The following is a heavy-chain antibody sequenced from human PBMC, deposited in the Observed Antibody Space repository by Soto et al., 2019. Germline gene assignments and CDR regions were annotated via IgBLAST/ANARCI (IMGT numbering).Heavy chain of an antibody. Sequence: EVQLVESGGGLIQPGGSLRLSCAASGFTVSSNYMSWVRQAPGKGLEWVSLIYSGGSTYYADSVKGRFTISRDNSKNTLYLQMNSLRADDTAVYYCSRGLGNGDYGDPGDYWGQGTLVTVSS. CDR2: IYSGGST. J-gene: IGHJ4*02. CDR1: GFTVSSNY. V-gene: IGHV3-53*01. D-gene: IGHD4-17*01. CDR3: SRGLGNGDYGDPGDY.